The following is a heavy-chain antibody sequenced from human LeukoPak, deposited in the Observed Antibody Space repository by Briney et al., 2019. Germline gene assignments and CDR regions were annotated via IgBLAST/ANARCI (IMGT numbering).Heavy chain of an antibody. CDR1: GGSISSGGYS. J-gene: IGHJ5*02. D-gene: IGHD3/OR15-3a*01. V-gene: IGHV4-61*08. CDR2: IYYSGST. CDR3: VREVNHYGLRRNSFDP. Sequence: SETLSLTCAVSGGSISSGGYSWSWIRQPPGKGLEWIGYIYYSGSTNYNPSLKSRVTISVDTSKNQFSLKLSSVTAADTAVYYCVREVNHYGLRRNSFDPWGQGLKVTVSS.